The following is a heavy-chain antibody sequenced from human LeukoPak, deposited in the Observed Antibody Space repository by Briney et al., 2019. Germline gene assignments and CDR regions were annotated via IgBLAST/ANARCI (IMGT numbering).Heavy chain of an antibody. CDR3: AKDTNSYGYRYYYYYMDV. CDR1: GFTFSNYA. J-gene: IGHJ6*03. V-gene: IGHV3-30*02. D-gene: IGHD5-18*01. CDR2: IRYDGSNK. Sequence: GSLRLSCAASGFTFSNYAMNWVRQAPGKGLEWVAFIRYDGSNKYYADSVKGRFTISRDNSKNTLYLQMNSLRAEDTAVYYCAKDTNSYGYRYYYYYMDVWGKGTTVTISS.